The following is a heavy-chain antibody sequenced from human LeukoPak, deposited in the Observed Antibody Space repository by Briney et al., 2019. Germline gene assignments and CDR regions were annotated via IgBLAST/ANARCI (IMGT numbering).Heavy chain of an antibody. V-gene: IGHV3-21*01. CDR3: VGRRTSAAGNF. D-gene: IGHD6-13*01. CDR1: GFTFSSYS. J-gene: IGHJ4*02. Sequence: GGSLRLSCATSGFTFSSYSMNWVRQAPGKGLEWVSSISSSSGFIHYADSMKGRFTISRDNAKNSLSLQMSSLRAEDTAVYYCVGRRTSAAGNFWGQGTLVTVSS. CDR2: ISSSSGFI.